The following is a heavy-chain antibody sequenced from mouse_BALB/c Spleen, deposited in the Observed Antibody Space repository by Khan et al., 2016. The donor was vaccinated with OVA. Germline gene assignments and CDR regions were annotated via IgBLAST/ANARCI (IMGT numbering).Heavy chain of an antibody. V-gene: IGHV1-9*01. CDR2: ILPGGANT. J-gene: IGHJ3*01. CDR3: TRGFRD. CDR1: GYTFSNYW. Sequence: QVQLKQSGAELMRPGASVKISCKATGYTFSNYWIEWVKQRPGHGLEWIGEILPGGANTNYNEKFKGKATFTADSSSNTAYMQLSSLTSEDSAVYYCTRGFRDWGQGTLVTVSA. D-gene: IGHD3-2*02.